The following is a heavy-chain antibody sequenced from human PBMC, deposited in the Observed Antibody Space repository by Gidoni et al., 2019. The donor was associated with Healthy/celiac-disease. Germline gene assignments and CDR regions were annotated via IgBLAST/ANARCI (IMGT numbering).Heavy chain of an antibody. Sequence: EVQLVESGGGLVQPGGSLRPSCAPSGFPCSRYWMSWVRQAPGKGLGWVAKIKKNGSEKYYVDSVKSRFTISRDNAKNSLYLQMNSLRAEDTAVYYCARVQLVRPERDYFDYWGQGTLVTVSS. CDR3: ARVQLVRPERDYFDY. J-gene: IGHJ4*02. CDR1: GFPCSRYW. V-gene: IGHV3-7*01. D-gene: IGHD6-13*01. CDR2: IKKNGSEK.